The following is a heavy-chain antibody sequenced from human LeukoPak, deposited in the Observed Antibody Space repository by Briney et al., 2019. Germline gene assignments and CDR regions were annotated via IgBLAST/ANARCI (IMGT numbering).Heavy chain of an antibody. CDR3: ATGIAAAGTGY. Sequence: ASVKVSCKASGGTFSSYAISWVRQAPGQGLEWMGRIIPIFGTANYAQKFQGRVTITTDESTSTAYMELSRLRSEDTAVYYCATGIAAAGTGYWGQGTLVTVSS. D-gene: IGHD6-13*01. J-gene: IGHJ4*02. V-gene: IGHV1-69*05. CDR2: IIPIFGTA. CDR1: GGTFSSYA.